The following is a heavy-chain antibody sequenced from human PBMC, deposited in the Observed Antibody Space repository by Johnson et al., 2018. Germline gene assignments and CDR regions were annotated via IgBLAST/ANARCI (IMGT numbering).Heavy chain of an antibody. CDR2: INWNGGST. V-gene: IGHV3-20*04. CDR1: GFTFDDYG. CDR3: AKAPVGWLGEGAEYFQH. J-gene: IGHJ1*01. D-gene: IGHD3-3*01. Sequence: VQLVQSGGGLVQPGGSLRLSCAASGFTFDDYGMSWVRHAPGKGLEWVSGINWNGGSTGYADSVKGRFTISRDNAKNSLYLQMNSLRPEDTALYYCAKAPVGWLGEGAEYFQHWGQGTLVTVSS.